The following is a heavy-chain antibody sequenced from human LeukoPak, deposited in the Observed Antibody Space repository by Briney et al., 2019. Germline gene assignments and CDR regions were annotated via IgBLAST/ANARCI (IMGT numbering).Heavy chain of an antibody. D-gene: IGHD5-18*01. CDR2: IYYSGST. V-gene: IGHV4-59*01. J-gene: IGHJ4*02. CDR3: AGYSYGYEDY. CDR1: GGSNSRYY. Sequence: SETLSLTCTVSGGSNSRYYWSWIRQPPGKGLEGSGYIYYSGSTNHNPSLKSRVTISVDTSKNQFSLKLSSVTAADTAVYYCAGYSYGYEDYWGQGTLVTVSS.